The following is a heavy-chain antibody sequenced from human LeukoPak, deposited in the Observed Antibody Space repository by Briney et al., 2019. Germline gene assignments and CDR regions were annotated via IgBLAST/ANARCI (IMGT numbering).Heavy chain of an antibody. Sequence: ASVKVSCKASGYTFTGYYMHWVRQAPGQELEWMGRINPNSGGTNYAQKFQGRVTMTRDTSISTAYMELSRLRSDDTAVYYCAINYYDSSGYSESPYWGQGTLVTVSS. J-gene: IGHJ4*02. CDR1: GYTFTGYY. CDR2: INPNSGGT. CDR3: AINYYDSSGYSESPY. V-gene: IGHV1-2*06. D-gene: IGHD3-22*01.